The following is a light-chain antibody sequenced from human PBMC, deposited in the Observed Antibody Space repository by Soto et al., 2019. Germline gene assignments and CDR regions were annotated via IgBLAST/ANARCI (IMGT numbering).Light chain of an antibody. CDR2: EVT. J-gene: IGLJ2*01. V-gene: IGLV1-51*01. CDR3: SSYAGTNNVI. CDR1: SSNIGGNS. Sequence: QSVMTQPPSVSAAPGQKVTISCSGSSSNIGGNSVSWYQQLPGTAPKLLIYEVTKRPSGVPARFSGSKSGNTASLTVSGLQGDDEADYYCSSYAGTNNVIFGGGTKLTVL.